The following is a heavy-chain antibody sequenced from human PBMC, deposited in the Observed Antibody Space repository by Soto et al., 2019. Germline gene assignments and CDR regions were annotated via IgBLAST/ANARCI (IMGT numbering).Heavy chain of an antibody. CDR2: IIPVFRSA. J-gene: IGHJ4*02. CDR3: ARYRREAVAGYTLDN. V-gene: IGHV1-69*13. Sequence: ASVKVSCKASGGTFNKFAFSWVRQAPGQGFEWMGGIIPVFRSANYAQRFRGRITITADEYTSTVYLYLNDLRSDDTAVYYCARYRREAVAGYTLDNWGQGILVTVSS. D-gene: IGHD6-13*01. CDR1: GGTFNKFA.